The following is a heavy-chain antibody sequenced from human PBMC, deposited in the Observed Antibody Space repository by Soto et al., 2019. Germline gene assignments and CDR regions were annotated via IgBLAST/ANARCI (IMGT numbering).Heavy chain of an antibody. Sequence: ASVKVSCKASGYTFTSYGISWVRQAPGQGLEWMGWISAYNGNTNYAQKLQGRVTMATDTSTSTAYMELRSLRSDDTAVYYCARDRIAVAGSYYYGMDVWGQGTPVTVYS. CDR1: GYTFTSYG. CDR2: ISAYNGNT. CDR3: ARDRIAVAGSYYYGMDV. D-gene: IGHD6-19*01. J-gene: IGHJ6*02. V-gene: IGHV1-18*01.